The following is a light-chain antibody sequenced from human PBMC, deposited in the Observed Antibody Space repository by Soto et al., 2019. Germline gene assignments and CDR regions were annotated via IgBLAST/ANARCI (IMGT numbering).Light chain of an antibody. V-gene: IGKV1-5*01. CDR2: DAS. CDR3: QQYNSYWYT. CDR1: QSISSW. Sequence: DIQMTQSPSTLSASVGDRVTITCRASQSISSWLAWYQQKRGKAPKLLIYDASSLESGVPSRFSGSGSGTEFTLTISSLQPADFATYYCQQYNSYWYTFGQGTKLEIK. J-gene: IGKJ2*01.